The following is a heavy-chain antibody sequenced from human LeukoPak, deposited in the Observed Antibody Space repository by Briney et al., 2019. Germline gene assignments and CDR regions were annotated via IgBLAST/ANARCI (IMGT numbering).Heavy chain of an antibody. J-gene: IGHJ4*02. CDR1: GFTFSSYG. CDR2: ISYDGSNK. Sequence: GGSLRLSCAASGFTFSSYGMHWVRQAPGKGLEWVAVISYDGSNKYYADSVKGRFTISRDNSKNTLYLQMNSLRAEDTAVYYCAKELRPQWLVSEFDYWGQGTLVTVSS. V-gene: IGHV3-30*18. D-gene: IGHD6-19*01. CDR3: AKELRPQWLVSEFDY.